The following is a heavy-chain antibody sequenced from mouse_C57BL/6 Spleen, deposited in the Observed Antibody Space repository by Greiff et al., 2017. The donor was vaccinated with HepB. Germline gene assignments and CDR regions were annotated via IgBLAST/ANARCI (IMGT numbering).Heavy chain of an antibody. Sequence: VQLQQSGPELVKPGASVKISCKASGYTFTDYYMNWVKQSHGKSLEWIGDINPNNGGTSYNQKFKGKATLTVDKSSSTAYMELRSLTSEDSAVYYCARGGFYCWGQGTLVTVSA. V-gene: IGHV1-26*01. CDR3: ARGGFYC. CDR2: INPNNGGT. CDR1: GYTFTDYY. D-gene: IGHD2-1*01. J-gene: IGHJ3*01.